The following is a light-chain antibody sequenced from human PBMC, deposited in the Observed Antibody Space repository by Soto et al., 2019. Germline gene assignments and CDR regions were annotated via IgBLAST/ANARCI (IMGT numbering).Light chain of an antibody. CDR1: RLAKKY. Sequence: SYELTQPSSVSVSPGQTARITCSGDRLAKKYARWFQQKADQAPLLVIYKDSERSSRISERFAVSISGTTVTLTISGALVEDEADYYCYSSDDNNRVFGRGTKVTVL. J-gene: IGLJ3*02. V-gene: IGLV3-27*01. CDR2: KDS. CDR3: YSSDDNNRV.